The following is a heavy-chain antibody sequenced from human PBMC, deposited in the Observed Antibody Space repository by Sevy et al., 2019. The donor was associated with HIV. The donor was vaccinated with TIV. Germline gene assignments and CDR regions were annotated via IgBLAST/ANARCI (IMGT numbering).Heavy chain of an antibody. J-gene: IGHJ4*02. D-gene: IGHD1-26*01. V-gene: IGHV1-24*01. Sequence: ASVKVSCKVSGYTLTELSMHWVRQAPGKGLEWMGGFDPEDGETIYAQKFQGIVTMTEDTSTDTAYMELSSLRSEDTAVYYCATARGSPRDFDYWGQGTLVTVSS. CDR3: ATARGSPRDFDY. CDR1: GYTLTELS. CDR2: FDPEDGET.